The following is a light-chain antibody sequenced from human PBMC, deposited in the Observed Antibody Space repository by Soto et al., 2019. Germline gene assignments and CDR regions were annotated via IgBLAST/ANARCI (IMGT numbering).Light chain of an antibody. CDR2: ENN. CDR1: SGSVASNH. Sequence: NFMLTQPHSVSKSPGKTVTISCTRSSGSVASNHVQWYQQRPGSAPTTLIYENNQRPSGVPDRFSGSVDSSSNSASLTISGLKTEDEADYYCQSYDSNNVVFGGGTQLTVL. V-gene: IGLV6-57*04. CDR3: QSYDSNNVV. J-gene: IGLJ3*02.